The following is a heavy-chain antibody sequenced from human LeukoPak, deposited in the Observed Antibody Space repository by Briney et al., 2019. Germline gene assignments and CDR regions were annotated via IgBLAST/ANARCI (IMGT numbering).Heavy chain of an antibody. CDR1: GFSLSTSGMC. J-gene: IGHJ4*02. Sequence: SGPTLVNPTQTLTLTCTFSGFSLSTSGMCVSWIRQPPRKALEWLARINWDDDRYYSTSLKTSLTISKDTSNTPVVPTNTNMDPVDTATYYCARLRWSSGSRYFAYWGQGTLVTVSS. CDR2: INWDDDR. CDR3: ARLRWSSGSRYFAY. V-gene: IGHV2-70*11. D-gene: IGHD1-26*01.